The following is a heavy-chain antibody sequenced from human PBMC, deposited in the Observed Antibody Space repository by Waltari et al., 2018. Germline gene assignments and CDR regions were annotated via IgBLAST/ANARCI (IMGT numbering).Heavy chain of an antibody. CDR2: IRSKAHNYAT. CDR3: TRQEPWRFDP. Sequence: VQLVESGGGLVQPGGSLKLSCAASGFTFSGSAMHWVRQASGKGQEWVGRIRSKAHNYATAYAASVKGRFTISRDDSKNTAYLQMNSLKTEDTAVYYCTRQEPWRFDPWGQGTLVTVSS. J-gene: IGHJ5*02. V-gene: IGHV3-73*01. CDR1: GFTFSGSA. D-gene: IGHD1-1*01.